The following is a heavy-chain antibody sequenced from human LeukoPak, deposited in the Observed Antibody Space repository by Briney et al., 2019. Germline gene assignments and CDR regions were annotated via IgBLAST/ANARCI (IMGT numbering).Heavy chain of an antibody. V-gene: IGHV1-18*01. D-gene: IGHD2-21*01. J-gene: IGHJ3*02. CDR2: ISAYNGNT. CDR3: ARDSLALPGGVAFDI. Sequence: ASVKVSCKASGYTFTSYGISWVRQAPGQGLEWMGWISAYNGNTNYAQKLQGRVTMTTDTSTSTAYMELRSLRSDYTAVYYCARDSLALPGGVAFDIRGQGTMVTVSS. CDR1: GYTFTSYG.